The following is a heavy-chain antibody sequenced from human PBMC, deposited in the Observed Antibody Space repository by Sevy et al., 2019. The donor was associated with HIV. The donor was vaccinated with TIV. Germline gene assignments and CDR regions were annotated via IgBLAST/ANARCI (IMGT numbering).Heavy chain of an antibody. J-gene: IGHJ4*02. D-gene: IGHD3-10*01. V-gene: IGHV4-59*01. Sequence: SETLSLTCTVSGGSISSYYWSWIRQPPGKGLEWIGYIYYSGSTNYNPSLKSRVTISVDTSKNQFSLKLSSVTAADTAVYYCAGVSPHYGSGSYYNGLDYWGQGTLVTVSS. CDR2: IYYSGST. CDR3: AGVSPHYGSGSYYNGLDY. CDR1: GGSISSYY.